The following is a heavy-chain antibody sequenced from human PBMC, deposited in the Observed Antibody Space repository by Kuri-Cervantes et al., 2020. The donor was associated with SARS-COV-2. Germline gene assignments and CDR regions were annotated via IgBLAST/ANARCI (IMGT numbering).Heavy chain of an antibody. Sequence: ASVKVSCKASGYGFTGYYVHWVRQAPGQGLEWMGWIKPNSGGTNYAQKFQGRVTMTRDTSISTAYMELRRLRSDDTAMYYCARVESNSGWDMISGPPGRFDFWGQGTQVTVSS. J-gene: IGHJ5*01. CDR2: IKPNSGGT. V-gene: IGHV1-2*02. CDR1: GYGFTGYY. CDR3: ARVESNSGWDMISGPPGRFDF. D-gene: IGHD6-19*01.